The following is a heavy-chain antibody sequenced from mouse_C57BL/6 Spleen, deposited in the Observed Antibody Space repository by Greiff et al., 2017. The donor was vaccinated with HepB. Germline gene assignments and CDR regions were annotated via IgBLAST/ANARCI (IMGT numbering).Heavy chain of an antibody. J-gene: IGHJ1*03. CDR1: GYTFTDYY. D-gene: IGHD1-1*01. CDR3: ARKMDYYGSSYADWYFDV. CDR2: INPNNGGT. V-gene: IGHV1-26*01. Sequence: VQLQQSGPELVKPGASVKISCKASGYTFTDYYMNWVKQSHGKSLEWIGDINPNNGGTSYNQKFKGKATLTVDKSSSTAYMELRSLTSEDSAVYYCARKMDYYGSSYADWYFDVWGTGTTVTVSS.